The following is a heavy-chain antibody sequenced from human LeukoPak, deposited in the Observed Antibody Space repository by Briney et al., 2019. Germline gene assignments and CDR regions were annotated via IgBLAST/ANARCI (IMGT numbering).Heavy chain of an antibody. V-gene: IGHV3-21*01. Sequence: GGSLRLSCAASGFTFSSYSMNWVRQAPGKGLEWVSSISSSSSYIYYADSVKGRFTISRDNSKNTLYLQMNSLRAEDTAVYYCARVVDTATDYWGQGTLVTVSS. J-gene: IGHJ4*02. D-gene: IGHD5-18*01. CDR1: GFTFSSYS. CDR3: ARVVDTATDY. CDR2: ISSSSSYI.